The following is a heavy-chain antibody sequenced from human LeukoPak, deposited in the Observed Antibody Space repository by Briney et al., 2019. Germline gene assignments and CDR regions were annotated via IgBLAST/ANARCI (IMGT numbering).Heavy chain of an antibody. CDR2: IGWNSGSI. D-gene: IGHD4-17*01. CDR3: AKAPTTTGPGDY. J-gene: IGHJ4*02. V-gene: IGHV3-9*01. Sequence: QPGGSLRLSCAASGFTFDDYAMHWVRHAPGKGLEWVSGIGWNSGSIGYADSVKGRFTISRDNAKNSLYLQMNSLRAEDTALYYCAKAPTTTGPGDYWGQGTLVTVSS. CDR1: GFTFDDYA.